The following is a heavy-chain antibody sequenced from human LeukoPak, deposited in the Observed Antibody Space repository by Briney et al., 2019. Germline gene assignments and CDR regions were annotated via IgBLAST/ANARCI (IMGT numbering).Heavy chain of an antibody. CDR2: ISGSGGST. Sequence: SGGSLRLSCDASGFSFSSYAMSWVRQSPGKGLEWVSAISGSGGSTYYADSVKGRFTISRDNSKNTLYLQMNSLRAEDTAVYYCAKEYRQWLVQYYFDYWGQGTLVTVSS. V-gene: IGHV3-23*01. CDR3: AKEYRQWLVQYYFDY. D-gene: IGHD6-19*01. CDR1: GFSFSSYA. J-gene: IGHJ4*02.